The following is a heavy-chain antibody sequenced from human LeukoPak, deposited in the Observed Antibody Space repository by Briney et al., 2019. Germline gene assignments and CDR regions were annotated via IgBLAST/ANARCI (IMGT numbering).Heavy chain of an antibody. CDR2: ISGSGDST. V-gene: IGHV3-23*02. D-gene: IGHD3-9*01. J-gene: IGHJ4*02. Sequence: GGSLRLSCVASKFNFAMSWVRQTAGKGLEWVSAISGSGDSTFYRDSVKGRFTISRDNSKNTLYLQMNSLRAEDTAVYYCAKVYDILTGDYWGQGTLVTVSS. CDR1: KFNFA. CDR3: AKVYDILTGDY.